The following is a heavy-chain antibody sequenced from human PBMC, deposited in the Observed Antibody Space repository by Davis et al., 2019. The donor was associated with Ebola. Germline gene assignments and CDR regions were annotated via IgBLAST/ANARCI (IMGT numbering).Heavy chain of an antibody. CDR3: ARLGGIAAAGKGNYYYGMDV. V-gene: IGHV4-39*01. D-gene: IGHD6-13*01. CDR1: GGSISSSSYY. Sequence: PSETLSLTCTVSGGSISSSSYYWGWIRQPPGKGLEWIGSIYYSGSTYYNPSLKSRVTISVDTSKNQFSLKLSSVTAADTAVYYCARLGGIAAAGKGNYYYGMDVWGQGTTVTVSS. J-gene: IGHJ6*02. CDR2: IYYSGST.